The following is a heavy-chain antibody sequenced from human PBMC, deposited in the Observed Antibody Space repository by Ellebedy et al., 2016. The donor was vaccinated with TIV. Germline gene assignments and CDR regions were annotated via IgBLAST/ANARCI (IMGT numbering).Heavy chain of an antibody. CDR2: ISSSGSTI. J-gene: IGHJ6*02. CDR1: GFTFSDYY. D-gene: IGHD3-3*01. V-gene: IGHV3-11*01. CDR3: ARDQTAYDVWSGYHLYYYYYGMDV. Sequence: GESLKISXAASGFTFSDYYMSWIRQAPGKGLEWVSYISSSGSTIYYADSVKGRFTISRDNAKNSLYLQMNSLRAEDTAVYYCARDQTAYDVWSGYHLYYYYYGMDVWGQGTTVTVSS.